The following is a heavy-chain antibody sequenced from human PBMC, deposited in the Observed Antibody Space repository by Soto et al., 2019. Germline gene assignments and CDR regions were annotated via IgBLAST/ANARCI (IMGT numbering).Heavy chain of an antibody. J-gene: IGHJ6*02. CDR3: GRSVVGATGEILYNAMDV. Sequence: QVQLVQSGAEVKKPGASVKVSCKASGYTFTTYALHWVRQATGQRPEWMGWINPASGHTKYSKKFQDRVTINPDTSASTGYMELSSLRSEDTAVYYCGRSVVGATGEILYNAMDVWGQGTTVTVSS. CDR2: INPASGHT. V-gene: IGHV1-3*01. CDR1: GYTFTTYA. D-gene: IGHD1-26*01.